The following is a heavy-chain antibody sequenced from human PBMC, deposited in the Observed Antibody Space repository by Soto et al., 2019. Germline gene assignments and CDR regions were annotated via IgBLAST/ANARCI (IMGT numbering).Heavy chain of an antibody. J-gene: IGHJ6*02. Sequence: ASVKVSCKASGYTFTGYYMHWVRQAPGQGLEWMGWINPNSGGTNYAQKFQGRVTMTRDTSISTAYMELSRLRSDDTAVYYWAATGGGYDFWSVYYPGMDVWGQGTTVTVSS. CDR2: INPNSGGT. CDR3: AATGGGYDFWSVYYPGMDV. V-gene: IGHV1-2*02. D-gene: IGHD3-3*01. CDR1: GYTFTGYY.